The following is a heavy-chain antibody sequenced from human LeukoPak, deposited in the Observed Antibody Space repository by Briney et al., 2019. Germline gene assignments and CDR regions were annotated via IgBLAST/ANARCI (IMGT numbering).Heavy chain of an antibody. V-gene: IGHV3-23*01. D-gene: IGHD2-8*01. Sequence: PGRSLRLFCAASGFTFSRSAMSWVRQAPRKGLEWVSSITPSGGNTYYADSVKGRFTISRDNSENTPYLQMNSLRADDTALYYCTRRISNAVDCWGQGTLVTVSS. CDR2: ITPSGGNT. J-gene: IGHJ4*02. CDR1: GFTFSRSA. CDR3: TRRISNAVDC.